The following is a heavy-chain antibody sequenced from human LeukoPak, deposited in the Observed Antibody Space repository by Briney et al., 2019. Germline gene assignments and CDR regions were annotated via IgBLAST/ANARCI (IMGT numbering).Heavy chain of an antibody. V-gene: IGHV5-51*01. CDR1: GYSFTSYW. CDR2: IYPGDSDT. J-gene: IGHJ3*02. D-gene: IGHD6-19*01. CDR3: ARQTPSRIAVAGPDAFDI. Sequence: GESLKTSCKGSGYSFTSYWIGWVRQMPGKGLEWMGIIYPGDSDTRYSPSFQGQVTISADKSISTAYLQWSSLKASDTAMYYCARQTPSRIAVAGPDAFDIWGQGTMVTVSS.